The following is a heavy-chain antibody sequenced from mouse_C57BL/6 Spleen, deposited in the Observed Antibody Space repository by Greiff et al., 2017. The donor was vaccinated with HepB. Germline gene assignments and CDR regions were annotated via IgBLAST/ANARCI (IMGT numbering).Heavy chain of an antibody. CDR1: GYTFTSYW. Sequence: QVQLQQPGAELVKPGASVKMSCKASGYTFTSYWITWVKQRPGQGLEWIGDIYPGSGSTNYNEKFKSKATLTVDTSSSTAYMQLSSLTSEDSAVYYCARGIRYYGSGYGGEFDYWGQGTTLTVSS. CDR2: IYPGSGST. J-gene: IGHJ2*01. V-gene: IGHV1-55*01. D-gene: IGHD1-1*01. CDR3: ARGIRYYGSGYGGEFDY.